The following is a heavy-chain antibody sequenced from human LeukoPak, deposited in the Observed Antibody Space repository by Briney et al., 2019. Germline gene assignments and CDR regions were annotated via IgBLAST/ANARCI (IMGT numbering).Heavy chain of an antibody. CDR1: GGSISTGSYY. Sequence: PSQTLSLTCTVSGGSISTGSYYWSWIRQPAGKALECIGHIYTSGNTNYNPSLNSRVTISVDTSKNQFSLKLSSVTAADTALYYCVREGMIVAVTPFDYWGQGTLVTVSS. CDR3: VREGMIVAVTPFDY. V-gene: IGHV4-61*09. J-gene: IGHJ4*02. CDR2: IYTSGNT. D-gene: IGHD3-22*01.